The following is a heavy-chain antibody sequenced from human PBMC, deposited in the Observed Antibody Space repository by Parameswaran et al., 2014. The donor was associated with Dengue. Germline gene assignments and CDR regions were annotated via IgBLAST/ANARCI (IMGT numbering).Heavy chain of an antibody. J-gene: IGHJ2*01. Sequence: WVRQAPGQRLEWMGWINPGNGNTIYSQKFQGRVTITRDTSANTAYMDLRSLTSEDTAVYYCARDLSQLVLGDFDLWGRGTLVTVSS. V-gene: IGHV1-3*01. D-gene: IGHD6-13*01. CDR3: ARDLSQLVLGDFDL. CDR2: INPGNGNT.